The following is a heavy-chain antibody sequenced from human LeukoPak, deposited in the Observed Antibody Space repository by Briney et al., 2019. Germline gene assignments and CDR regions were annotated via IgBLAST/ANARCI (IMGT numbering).Heavy chain of an antibody. V-gene: IGHV1-8*01. CDR3: ARGARAIVVVPAANYYYYGMDV. CDR1: GYTFTSYD. Sequence: ASVKVSCKASGYTFTSYDINWVRQATGQGLEWMGWMNPNSGNTGYAQKFQGRVTMTRNTSISTAYMGLSSLRSEDTAVYYCARGARAIVVVPAANYYYYGMDVWGQGTTVTVSS. CDR2: MNPNSGNT. J-gene: IGHJ6*02. D-gene: IGHD2-2*01.